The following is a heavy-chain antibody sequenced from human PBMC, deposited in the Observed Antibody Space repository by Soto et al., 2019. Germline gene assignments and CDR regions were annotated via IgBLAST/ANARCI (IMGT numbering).Heavy chain of an antibody. D-gene: IGHD6-13*01. CDR3: AKESHIGAAAGHYYYYGMDV. V-gene: IGHV3-30*18. J-gene: IGHJ6*02. CDR2: ISYDGSNK. Sequence: GGSLRLSCAASGFTFSSYGMHWVRQAPGKGLERVAVISYDGSNKYYADSVKGRFTISRDNSKNTLYLQMNSLRAEDTAVYYCAKESHIGAAAGHYYYYGMDVWGQGTTVTVSS. CDR1: GFTFSSYG.